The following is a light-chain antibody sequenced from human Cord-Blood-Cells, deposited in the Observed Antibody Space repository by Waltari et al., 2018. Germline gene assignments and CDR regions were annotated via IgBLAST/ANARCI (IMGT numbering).Light chain of an antibody. CDR3: CSYAGSRRV. V-gene: IGLV2-23*01. Sequence: QSALTQPASVSGSPGQSITIPCTGTSSDVGSYNLVSLYQQHPGKAPKLMIYEGSQPRSGVSNRFSCSKAGNTAALTIYGLQDEDEADYYCCSYAGSRRVFGGGTKLTVL. J-gene: IGLJ3*02. CDR1: SSDVGSYNL. CDR2: EGS.